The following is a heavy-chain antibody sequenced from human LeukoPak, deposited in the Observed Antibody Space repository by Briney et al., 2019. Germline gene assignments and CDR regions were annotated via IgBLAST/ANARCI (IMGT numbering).Heavy chain of an antibody. D-gene: IGHD3-10*01. Sequence: KPGGSLRLSCAASGFTFSRYSMNWVRQAPGKGLEWVSSISDGSSYIYYADSVKGRFTISRDNAKNSLYLHMNSLRADDTAVYYCARDHYGSGRYGMDVWGQGTTVTVSS. CDR2: ISDGSSYI. CDR3: ARDHYGSGRYGMDV. J-gene: IGHJ6*02. V-gene: IGHV3-21*01. CDR1: GFTFSRYS.